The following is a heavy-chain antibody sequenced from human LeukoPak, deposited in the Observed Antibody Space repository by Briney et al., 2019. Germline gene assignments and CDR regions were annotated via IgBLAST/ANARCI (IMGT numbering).Heavy chain of an antibody. CDR2: ISGSGGST. CDR1: GFTFSSYA. D-gene: IGHD1-26*01. Sequence: GGSLRLSWAASGFTFSSYAMSWVRQAPGRGLEWVSAISGSGGSTYYAGSVKGRFTISRDNSKNTLYLQMNSLRAEDTAVYYCAKASGSYPFDYWGQGTLVTVSS. CDR3: AKASGSYPFDY. J-gene: IGHJ4*02. V-gene: IGHV3-23*01.